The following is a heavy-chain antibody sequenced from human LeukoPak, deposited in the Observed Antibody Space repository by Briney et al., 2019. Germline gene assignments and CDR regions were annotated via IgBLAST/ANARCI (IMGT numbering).Heavy chain of an antibody. CDR2: ISSSSSII. J-gene: IGHJ4*02. V-gene: IGHV3-48*01. Sequence: GGSLRLSCAASGFTFSSYSMNWVRQAPGKGLEWVSYISSSSSIIYYADSVKGRFTVSRDNAKNSLYLQMNSLRAEDTAVYYCAGTDSGSCSRCFDYWGQGTLVTVSS. CDR3: AGTDSGSCSRCFDY. CDR1: GFTFSSYS. D-gene: IGHD1-26*01.